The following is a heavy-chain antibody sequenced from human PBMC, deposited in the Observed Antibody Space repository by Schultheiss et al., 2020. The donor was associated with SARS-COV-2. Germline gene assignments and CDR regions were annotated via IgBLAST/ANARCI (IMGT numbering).Heavy chain of an antibody. J-gene: IGHJ4*02. D-gene: IGHD1-26*01. CDR3: ARRLVGATAIFDY. Sequence: SETLSLTCTVSGGSISSYYWSWIRQPPGKGLEWIGSIYHSGSTYYNPSLKSRVTISVDTSKNQFSLKLSSVTAADTAVYYCARRLVGATAIFDYWGQGTLVTVSS. CDR2: IYHSGST. V-gene: IGHV4-59*08. CDR1: GGSISSYY.